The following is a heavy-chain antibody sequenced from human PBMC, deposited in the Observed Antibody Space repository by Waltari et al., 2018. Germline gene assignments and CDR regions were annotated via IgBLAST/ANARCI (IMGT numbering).Heavy chain of an antibody. J-gene: IGHJ4*02. V-gene: IGHV1-18*01. CDR1: GYKFRDYG. Sequence: QVRLTQSGSDVKEPGASVKVSCKASGYKFRDYGISWVRQAPGQGPEWMGWVYVYNENTRFAEKFEDRVTLTTDKVTETVYMELTDLRPDDTAVYYCARVVTGVHEVNDNWGQGTLVTVSS. D-gene: IGHD3-16*02. CDR2: VYVYNENT. CDR3: ARVVTGVHEVNDN.